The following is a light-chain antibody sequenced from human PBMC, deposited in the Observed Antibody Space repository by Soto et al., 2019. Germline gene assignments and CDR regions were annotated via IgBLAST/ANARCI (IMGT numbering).Light chain of an antibody. CDR1: SSDVGSNER. CDR2: EVT. CDR3: TLYTRSTTIV. Sequence: QSALTQHPSVSGSPGQSVTISCTGTSSDVGSNERVSWYQQPPGAAPKLMIYEVTNRPSGVPDRFSGSKSGNTASLTISGLQAEDEADYYCTLYTRSTTIVFGTGTKLTVL. J-gene: IGLJ1*01. V-gene: IGLV2-18*01.